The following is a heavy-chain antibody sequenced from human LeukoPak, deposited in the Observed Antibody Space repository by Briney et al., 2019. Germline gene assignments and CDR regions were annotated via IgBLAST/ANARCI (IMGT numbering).Heavy chain of an antibody. CDR2: IYHSGST. Sequence: SETLSLTCAVSGGSISSGGYSWSWIRQPPGKGLEWIGYIYHSGSTYYNPSLKSRVTISVDRSKNQFSLQLSSVTAADTAVYYCARGSYYYGSGSFDYWGQGTLVTVSS. J-gene: IGHJ4*02. CDR3: ARGSYYYGSGSFDY. D-gene: IGHD3-10*01. CDR1: GGSISSGGYS. V-gene: IGHV4-30-2*01.